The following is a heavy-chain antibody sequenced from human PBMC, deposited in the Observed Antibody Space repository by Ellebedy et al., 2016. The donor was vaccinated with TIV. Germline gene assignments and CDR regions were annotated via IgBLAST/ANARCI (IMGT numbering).Heavy chain of an antibody. CDR1: GFTFSSYW. CDR3: ASMVPFDY. D-gene: IGHD3-10*01. J-gene: IGHJ4*02. Sequence: GESLKISCAASGFTFSSYWMHWVRQAPGKGLVWVSRINGDGSSTNYADSEKGRFTISRDNAKNTLYLQMNSLRAEDTAVYYCASMVPFDYWGQGTLVTVSS. CDR2: INGDGSST. V-gene: IGHV3-74*01.